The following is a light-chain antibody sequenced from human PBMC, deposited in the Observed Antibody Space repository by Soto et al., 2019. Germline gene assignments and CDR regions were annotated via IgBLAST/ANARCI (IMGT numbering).Light chain of an antibody. J-gene: IGKJ2*01. Sequence: DLQMTQSPSSLSASVGDRVTITCRANQTISFFLNWYQQKPGKAPKLLIYAASSLQGGVPSRFSGSGSGTDFTLTISSVQPEDFATYYCQQSYSALPYTFGQGTKLEIK. CDR3: QQSYSALPYT. CDR2: AAS. CDR1: QTISFF. V-gene: IGKV1-39*01.